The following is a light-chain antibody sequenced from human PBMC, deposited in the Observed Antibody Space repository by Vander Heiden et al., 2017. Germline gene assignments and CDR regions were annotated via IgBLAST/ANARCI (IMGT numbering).Light chain of an antibody. Sequence: DIVMTQSPDSLAVSLGERATINCKSSQSPFYASNIQSRLAWYQQKPGQPPKLLIYWASTRQSGVPDRFSGSRSGTDFTLTISSLQAEDVAVYYCQQYYSSPWTFGQGTKVEIK. V-gene: IGKV4-1*01. CDR1: QSPFYASNIQSR. CDR3: QQYYSSPWT. J-gene: IGKJ1*01. CDR2: WAS.